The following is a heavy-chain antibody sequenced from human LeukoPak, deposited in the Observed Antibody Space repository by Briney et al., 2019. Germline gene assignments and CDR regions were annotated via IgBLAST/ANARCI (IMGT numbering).Heavy chain of an antibody. CDR1: GFTFSTYN. CDR3: ARLDSGYDRLAIFDY. D-gene: IGHD5-12*01. V-gene: IGHV3-21*01. CDR2: ISGSSSYI. J-gene: IGHJ4*02. Sequence: PGGSLRLSCAASGFTFSTYNMNWVRQAPGKGLEWVSSISGSSSYIYYADSVKGRFSISRDNAKNSLYLQMNSLRAEDTAVYYCARLDSGYDRLAIFDYWGQGTLVTVSS.